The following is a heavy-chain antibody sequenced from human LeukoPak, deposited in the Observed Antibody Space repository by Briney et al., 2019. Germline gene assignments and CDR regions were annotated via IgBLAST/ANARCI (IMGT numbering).Heavy chain of an antibody. D-gene: IGHD3-22*01. CDR1: GFTLCSYA. J-gene: IGHJ4*02. CDR2: ISGSGTST. Sequence: GGPLRLSCAAPGFTLCSYAMSGVRQAPGKGLQWVSGISGSGTSTYYADSVKGRFTISRDNAKNALYLQMNRLRADEAAVYDCAKEIYSDSSGYFYYWGQGTLVTVSS. V-gene: IGHV3-23*01. CDR3: AKEIYSDSSGYFYY.